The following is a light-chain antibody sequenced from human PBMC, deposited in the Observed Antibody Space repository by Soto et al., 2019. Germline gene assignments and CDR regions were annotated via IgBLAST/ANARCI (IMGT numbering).Light chain of an antibody. J-gene: IGKJ4*01. CDR3: QQYGDWPGA. CDR1: QSVGSK. Sequence: IVMTQSPATLSVSPGERATLSCRASQSVGSKLAWYQQRPGQAPRLLIYDASNRATGIPARFSGSGSGTEFSLTISSLQSEDFAVYSCQQYGDWPGAFGGGTKVDIK. V-gene: IGKV3D-15*01. CDR2: DAS.